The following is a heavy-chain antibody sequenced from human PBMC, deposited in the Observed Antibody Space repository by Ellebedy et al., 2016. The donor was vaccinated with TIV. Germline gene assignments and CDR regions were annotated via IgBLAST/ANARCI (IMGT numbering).Heavy chain of an antibody. Sequence: MPSETLSLTCSVSGGSLSSTRYYWAWIRQPPGKGLEYIGSVYYSGSPYYIPSFKSRVTLSADTSKNQFSLNLRTANAADTAVYYCARTDPWQPIDDWGQGILVSVSS. CDR2: VYYSGSP. D-gene: IGHD2-21*02. CDR3: ARTDPWQPIDD. J-gene: IGHJ4*02. V-gene: IGHV4-39*01. CDR1: GGSLSSTRYY.